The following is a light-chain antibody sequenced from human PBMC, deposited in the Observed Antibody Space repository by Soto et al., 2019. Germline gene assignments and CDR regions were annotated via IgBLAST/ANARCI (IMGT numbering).Light chain of an antibody. V-gene: IGLV2-11*01. J-gene: IGLJ1*01. CDR1: SSDVGRYSY. CDR3: CSYAGTYKGV. CDR2: DVS. Sequence: LTQPRSVSVSPGQSVSISCTGTSSDVGRYSYVSWYQQHPGKAPKLMIYDVSERPSGVPDRFSGSKSGNTASLTISGLQAEDEADYYCCSYAGTYKGVFGTGTKVTVL.